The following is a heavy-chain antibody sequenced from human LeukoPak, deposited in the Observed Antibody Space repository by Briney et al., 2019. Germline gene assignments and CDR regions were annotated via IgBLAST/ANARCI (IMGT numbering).Heavy chain of an antibody. CDR3: ARVSELSSEEERIYSSGWPYYYYGMDV. J-gene: IGHJ6*02. CDR2: INAGNGNT. D-gene: IGHD6-19*01. CDR1: GYTFTSYA. Sequence: ASVKVSCKASGYTFTSYAMHWVRQAPGQRLEWMGWINAGNGNTKYSQKLQGRVTMTTDTSTSTAYMELRSLRSDDTAVYYCARVSELSSEEERIYSSGWPYYYYGMDVWGQGTTVTVSS. V-gene: IGHV1-3*01.